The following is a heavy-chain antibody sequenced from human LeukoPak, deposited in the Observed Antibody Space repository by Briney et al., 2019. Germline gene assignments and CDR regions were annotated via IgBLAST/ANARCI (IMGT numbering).Heavy chain of an antibody. CDR1: GFTFDDYA. V-gene: IGHV3-43*02. J-gene: IGHJ4*02. CDR3: AKGSKCGDSLTPYYFDY. D-gene: IGHD4-17*01. Sequence: GGSLRLSCAASGFTFDDYAMHWVRQAPGKGLEWVSLISGDGGSTYYADSVKGRFTISRDNSKDSLYLQMNSLRTEDTALYYCAKGSKCGDSLTPYYFDYWGQGTLVTVSS. CDR2: ISGDGGST.